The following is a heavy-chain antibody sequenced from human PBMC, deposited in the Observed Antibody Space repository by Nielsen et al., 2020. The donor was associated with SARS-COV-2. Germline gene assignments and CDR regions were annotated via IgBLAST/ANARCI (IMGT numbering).Heavy chain of an antibody. CDR2: IYYSGST. CDR1: GGSISSSSYY. V-gene: IGHV4-39*07. J-gene: IGHJ2*01. CDR3: ARGSWSYWYFDL. Sequence: SETLSLTCTVSGGSISSSSYYWGWIRQPPGKGLEWIGSIYYSGSTNYNPSLKSRVTISVDTSKNQFSLKLSSVTAADTAVYYCARGSWSYWYFDLWGRGTLVTVSS.